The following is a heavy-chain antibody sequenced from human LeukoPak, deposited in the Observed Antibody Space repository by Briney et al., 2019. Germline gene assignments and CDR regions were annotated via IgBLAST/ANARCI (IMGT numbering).Heavy chain of an antibody. CDR2: IHYDGSIK. Sequence: GGSLRLSCAASGFTFSSHGMHWVRQAPGKGLEWMAFIHYDGSIKYYADSVKGRFTISRDNSKNTLYLEMNSLRAEDTALYYCARVWQLGTPDPWGQGTLVTVSS. J-gene: IGHJ5*02. CDR3: ARVWQLGTPDP. D-gene: IGHD6-6*01. V-gene: IGHV3-30*02. CDR1: GFTFSSHG.